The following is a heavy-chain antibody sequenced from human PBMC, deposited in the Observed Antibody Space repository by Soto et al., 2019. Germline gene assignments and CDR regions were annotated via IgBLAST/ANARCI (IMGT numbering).Heavy chain of an antibody. Sequence: GGSLSLSCAASGFTFSSYGMHWVRQAPGKGLEWVAVIWYDGSNKYYADSVKGRFTISRDNSKNTLYLQMNSLRAEDTAVYYCAREQQKLVQLSNAFDIWGPGTMLTV. V-gene: IGHV3-33*01. CDR3: AREQQKLVQLSNAFDI. CDR2: IWYDGSNK. CDR1: GFTFSSYG. D-gene: IGHD6-13*01. J-gene: IGHJ3*02.